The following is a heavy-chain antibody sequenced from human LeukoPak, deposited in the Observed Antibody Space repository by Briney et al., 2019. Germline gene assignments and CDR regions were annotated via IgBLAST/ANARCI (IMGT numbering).Heavy chain of an antibody. V-gene: IGHV3-30*14. CDR2: ISYDGSNK. J-gene: IGHJ4*02. CDR1: GFSFGSYA. D-gene: IGHD3-22*01. CDR3: ARSPPLRSGYYYDSSGYYNDY. Sequence: GGSLRLSCAASGFSFGSYAIHWVRQAPGKGLEWVAVISYDGSNKYYADSVKGRFTISRDNSKNTLYLQMNSLRAEDTAVYYCARSPPLRSGYYYDSSGYYNDYWGQGTLVTVSS.